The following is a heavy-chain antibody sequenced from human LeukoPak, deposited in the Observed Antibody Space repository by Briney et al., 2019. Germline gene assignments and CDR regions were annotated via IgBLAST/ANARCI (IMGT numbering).Heavy chain of an antibody. CDR3: AKDHGSLGSGLN. J-gene: IGHJ4*02. V-gene: IGHV3-48*03. CDR1: GFTFSSYE. Sequence: GGSLRLSCAASGFTFSSYEMNWVRQAPGKGLEWVSYISSSGSTIYYADSVKGRFTISRDNSKNTLYLQMNSLRAEDTAVYYCAKDHGSLGSGLNWGQGTLVTVSS. D-gene: IGHD3-10*01. CDR2: ISSSGSTI.